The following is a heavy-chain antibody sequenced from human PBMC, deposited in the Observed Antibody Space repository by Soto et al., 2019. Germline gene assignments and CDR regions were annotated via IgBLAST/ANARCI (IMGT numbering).Heavy chain of an antibody. CDR3: ARMTTVTSIIDY. J-gene: IGHJ4*02. CDR1: GGSISSGDYY. D-gene: IGHD4-17*01. Sequence: SETLSLTCTVSGGSISSGDYYWSWIRQPPGKGLEWIGYIYYSGSTYYNPSLKSRVTISVDTSKNQFSLKLSSVTAADTAVYYCARMTTVTSIIDYWGQGTLVTAPQ. V-gene: IGHV4-30-4*01. CDR2: IYYSGST.